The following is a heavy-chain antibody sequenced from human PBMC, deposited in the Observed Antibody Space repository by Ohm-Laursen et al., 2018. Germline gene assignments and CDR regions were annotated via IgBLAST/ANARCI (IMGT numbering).Heavy chain of an antibody. CDR2: ISSGGST. Sequence: GTLSLTCTVSGVSINSYYWSWIRQPPGKRLEWIGYISSGGSTNYNPSLKSRVTISEDTSKNQFSLKLTSVTAADTAVYYCARDYFLGSFYYYGMDVWGQGTTVTVSS. V-gene: IGHV4-59*12. CDR1: GVSINSYY. CDR3: ARDYFLGSFYYYGMDV. J-gene: IGHJ6*02. D-gene: IGHD2/OR15-2a*01.